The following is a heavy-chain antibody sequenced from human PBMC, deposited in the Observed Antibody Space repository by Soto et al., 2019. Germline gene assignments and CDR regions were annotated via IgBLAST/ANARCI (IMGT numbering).Heavy chain of an antibody. V-gene: IGHV3-11*01. D-gene: IGHD5-18*01. CDR2: ISGSGATI. J-gene: IGHJ6*02. CDR3: ASRCGYNHGAVYGMDV. Sequence: QVQLVESGGGLVKPGGSLRLSCAASGFTFSDYYISWIRQAPGKGLEWVSYISGSGATIYYADSVKGRFTISRDNAKNSLYVQINSRRAEDTSIYYCASRCGYNHGAVYGMDVWGQGTTVTVSS. CDR1: GFTFSDYY.